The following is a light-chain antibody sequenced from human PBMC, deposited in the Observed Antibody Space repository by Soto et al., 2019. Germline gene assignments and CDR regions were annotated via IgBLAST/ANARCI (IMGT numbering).Light chain of an antibody. V-gene: IGKV1-27*01. CDR2: SAS. J-gene: IGKJ1*01. CDR3: QKYNSALWP. Sequence: DIQMTQSPSSLSASVGDRVTITCRASQGISNYLAWYQQKPGKVPQLLIYSASDLQSGVPSRVSGSGSETDFTLTISSLQPEDVATDYCQKYNSALWPFGQGTKVEIQ. CDR1: QGISNY.